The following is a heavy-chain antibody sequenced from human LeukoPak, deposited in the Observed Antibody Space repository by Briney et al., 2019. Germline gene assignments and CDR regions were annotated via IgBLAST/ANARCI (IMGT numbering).Heavy chain of an antibody. CDR3: ASYDGSGSYKTRWYFDL. V-gene: IGHV1-24*01. Sequence: ASVKVSCKVSGYTLTELSMHWVRQAPGKGLEWMGGFDPEDGETIYAQKFQGRVTMTEHTSTDTAYMELSSLRSEDTAVYYCASYDGSGSYKTRWYFDLWGRGTLVTVSS. J-gene: IGHJ2*01. CDR1: GYTLTELS. D-gene: IGHD3-10*01. CDR2: FDPEDGET.